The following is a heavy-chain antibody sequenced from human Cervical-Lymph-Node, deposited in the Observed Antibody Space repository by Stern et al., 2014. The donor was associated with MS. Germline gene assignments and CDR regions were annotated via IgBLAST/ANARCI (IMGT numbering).Heavy chain of an antibody. V-gene: IGHV1-69*01. Sequence: VQLVESGVEVQKPGSSVKVSCKASGDTSNTDAIHWVRQAPGQGLEWMGGIIPVFGTPVYAQRFKGRVSIAADESTATDYMELSSLRSDDTAVYYCARGASSAAWYKHAVDVWGQGTTVTVSS. J-gene: IGHJ6*02. CDR1: GDTSNTDA. CDR3: ARGASSAAWYKHAVDV. D-gene: IGHD1-14*01. CDR2: IIPVFGTP.